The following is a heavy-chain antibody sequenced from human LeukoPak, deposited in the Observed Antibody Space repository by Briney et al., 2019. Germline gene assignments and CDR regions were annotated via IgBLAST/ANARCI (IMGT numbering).Heavy chain of an antibody. Sequence: KPGGSLRLSCAASGFTSSDYYMSWIRQAPGKGLEWVSYISSSSSYTNYADSVKGRFTISRDNAKNSLYLQMNSLRAEDTAVYYCARDGITGTTVGWFDPWGQGTLVTVSS. CDR2: ISSSSSYT. CDR1: GFTSSDYY. V-gene: IGHV3-11*06. CDR3: ARDGITGTTVGWFDP. D-gene: IGHD1-7*01. J-gene: IGHJ5*02.